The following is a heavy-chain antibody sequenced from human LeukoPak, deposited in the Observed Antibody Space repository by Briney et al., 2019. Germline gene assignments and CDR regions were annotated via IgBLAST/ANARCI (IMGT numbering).Heavy chain of an antibody. CDR2: IRYDGSNK. Sequence: GGSLRLSCAASGFTFSTYGMHWARQAPGKGLEWVAFIRYDGSNKYYTDSVQGRFTISRDNSKITLYLQMNSLRAEDTAVYYCAREPPILRWLQQLDYWGQGTLVTVSS. V-gene: IGHV3-30*02. D-gene: IGHD5-24*01. J-gene: IGHJ4*02. CDR1: GFTFSTYG. CDR3: AREPPILRWLQQLDY.